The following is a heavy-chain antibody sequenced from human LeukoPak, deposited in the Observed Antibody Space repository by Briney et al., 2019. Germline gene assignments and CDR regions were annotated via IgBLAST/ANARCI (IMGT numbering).Heavy chain of an antibody. D-gene: IGHD2-15*01. CDR2: ISGSGGRT. Sequence: GGSLRISCAASGFTFSSYAMSLVRQAPGKVLHRVSAISGSGGRTYYADSVKGRFTISRDNSKDTLFLQMDSLRAEDTAVYYCAKIRSEVVVAATNYWGQGTLVSVSS. CDR3: AKIRSEVVVAATNY. J-gene: IGHJ4*02. CDR1: GFTFSSYA. V-gene: IGHV3-23*01.